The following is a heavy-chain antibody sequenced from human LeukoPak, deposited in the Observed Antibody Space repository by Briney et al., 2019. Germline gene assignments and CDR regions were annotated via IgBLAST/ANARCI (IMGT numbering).Heavy chain of an antibody. V-gene: IGHV4-39*01. CDR3: ARGVTMIVVVIHDWYFDL. D-gene: IGHD3-22*01. J-gene: IGHJ2*01. Sequence: GSLRLSCTASGFTFGDYALSWFRQPPGKGLEWIGSIYYSRSTYYNPSLKSRVTISVDTSKNQFSLKLSSLAAADTAVYYCARGVTMIVVVIHDWYFDLWGRGTLVTVSS. CDR1: GFTFGDYA. CDR2: IYYSRST.